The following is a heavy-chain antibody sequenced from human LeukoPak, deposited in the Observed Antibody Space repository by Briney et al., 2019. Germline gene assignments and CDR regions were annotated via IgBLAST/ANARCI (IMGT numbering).Heavy chain of an antibody. D-gene: IGHD2-2*01. J-gene: IGHJ6*04. Sequence: ASETLSLTCTVSGGSVSSGSYYWSWIRQPPGKGLEWIGYIYYSGSTNYNPSLKSRVTISVDTSKNQFSLKLSSVTAADTAVYYCVRDQVVPAAMFVYYGMDVWGKGTTVTVSS. CDR2: IYYSGST. V-gene: IGHV4-61*01. CDR1: GGSVSSGSYY. CDR3: VRDQVVPAAMFVYYGMDV.